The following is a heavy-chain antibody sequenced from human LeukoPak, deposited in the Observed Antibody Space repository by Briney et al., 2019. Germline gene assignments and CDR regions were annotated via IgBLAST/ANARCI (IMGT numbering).Heavy chain of an antibody. CDR3: AKGTTAHGWDI. V-gene: IGHV3-23*01. CDR2: ISGTGTTT. CDR1: GFTFSTYA. D-gene: IGHD1-26*01. J-gene: IGHJ4*02. Sequence: QTGGSLRLSCAASGFTFSTYAMSWVRQAPGRGLEWVSAISGTGTTTYYADSVQGRFTISRDKSKNTLYLQMNSLRAEDTARYYCAKGTTAHGWDIWGQGTLVTVSP.